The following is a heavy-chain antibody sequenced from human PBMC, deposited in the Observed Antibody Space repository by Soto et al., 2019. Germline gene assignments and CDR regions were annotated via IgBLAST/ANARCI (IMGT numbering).Heavy chain of an antibody. J-gene: IGHJ4*02. CDR2: IYWNDEK. CDR1: GFSLTSSRVG. Sequence: SGPTLVNPSHTLTVTCTISGFSLTSSRVGVAWIRQPPGKALEWLALIYWNDEKRYSPSLKSRLTITKDTSKNQVVLAMTKMDPVDKATYSCAQSGYSSSSEYSDYRGKGTQVTVSP. D-gene: IGHD6-6*01. V-gene: IGHV2-5*01. CDR3: AQSGYSSSSEYSDY.